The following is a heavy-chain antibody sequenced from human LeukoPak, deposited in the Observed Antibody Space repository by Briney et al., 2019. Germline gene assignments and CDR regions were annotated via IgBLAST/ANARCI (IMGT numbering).Heavy chain of an antibody. V-gene: IGHV3-23*01. J-gene: IGHJ5*02. Sequence: GGSLRLSCAASGFTFSSYAMSWVRQAPGKGLEWVSAISGSGGSTYYADSVKGRFTISKDNSKNTLYLQMNSLRAEDTAVYYCAKDAAYSSSWSNWFDPWGQGTLVTVSS. CDR3: AKDAAYSSSWSNWFDP. CDR2: ISGSGGST. CDR1: GFTFSSYA. D-gene: IGHD6-13*01.